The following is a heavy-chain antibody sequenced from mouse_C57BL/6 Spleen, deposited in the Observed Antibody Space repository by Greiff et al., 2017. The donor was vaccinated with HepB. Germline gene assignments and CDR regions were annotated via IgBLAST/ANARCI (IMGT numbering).Heavy chain of an antibody. CDR1: GFTFSDYG. J-gene: IGHJ2*01. CDR2: ISSGSSTI. V-gene: IGHV5-17*01. D-gene: IGHD4-1*01. CDR3: ARGLANWDYFDY. Sequence: EVTLVESGGGLVKPGGSLKLSCAASGFTFSDYGMHWVRQPPEKGLEWVAYISSGSSTIYYADTVKGRFTISRDNAKNTLFLQMTSLRSEDTAMYYCARGLANWDYFDYWGQGTTLTVSS.